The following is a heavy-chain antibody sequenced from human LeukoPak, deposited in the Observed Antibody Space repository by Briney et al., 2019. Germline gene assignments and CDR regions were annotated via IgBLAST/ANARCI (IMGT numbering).Heavy chain of an antibody. D-gene: IGHD5-18*01. CDR1: GFTFSDYY. V-gene: IGHV3-11*04. CDR3: ASGYSYKFMDV. Sequence: GGSLRLSCAASGFTFSDYYMTWIRQAPGKGLEWVSYISSSGSNIYYADSVKGRFTISRDNAKNSLYLQMNSLRAADTAVYYCASGYSYKFMDVWGKGTTVTVFS. CDR2: ISSSGSNI. J-gene: IGHJ6*03.